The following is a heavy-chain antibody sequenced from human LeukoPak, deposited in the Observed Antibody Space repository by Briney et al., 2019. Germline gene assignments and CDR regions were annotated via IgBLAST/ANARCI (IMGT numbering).Heavy chain of an antibody. CDR2: ISDGGGIT. CDR3: ARDHLYYEISGPRFDN. V-gene: IGHV3-23*01. CDR1: GFTFDDYG. Sequence: GGSLRLSCAASGFTFDDYGMSWVRQAPGKGLEWVSTISDGGGITYYADSVKGRYTISRDNSKNSLYLQMNSLRADDTAVYYCARDHLYYEISGPRFDNWGQGTRVTVSS. J-gene: IGHJ4*02. D-gene: IGHD3-16*01.